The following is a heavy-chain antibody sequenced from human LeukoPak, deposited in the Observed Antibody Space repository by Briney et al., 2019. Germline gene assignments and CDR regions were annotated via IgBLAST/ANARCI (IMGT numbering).Heavy chain of an antibody. CDR2: INPSGGYT. CDR1: GYTFTNYY. V-gene: IGHV1-46*03. Sequence: GALVKVSCKASGYTFTNYYRHSVRQAPGQGLEWMGIINPSGGYTSYAQKFQGRVTVTRDTSTSTVYMELSSLRSEDTAVYFCTRSEGGTIPSVDWGQGTLVVVSS. D-gene: IGHD1/OR15-1a*01. J-gene: IGHJ4*02. CDR3: TRSEGGTIPSVD.